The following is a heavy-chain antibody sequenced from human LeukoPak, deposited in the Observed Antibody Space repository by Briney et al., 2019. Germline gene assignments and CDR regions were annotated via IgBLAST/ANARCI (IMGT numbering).Heavy chain of an antibody. V-gene: IGHV4-30-2*01. CDR1: GGSISSGGYS. CDR2: IYHSGST. J-gene: IGHJ4*02. D-gene: IGHD3-22*01. Sequence: PSQTLSLTCAVSGGSISSGGYSWSWIRQPPGKGLEWIGYIYHSGSTYYNPSLKSRVTISVDRSKNQFSLKPSSVTAADTAVYYCAREDYYDSSGTSSPHWGQGTLVTVSS. CDR3: AREDYYDSSGTSSPH.